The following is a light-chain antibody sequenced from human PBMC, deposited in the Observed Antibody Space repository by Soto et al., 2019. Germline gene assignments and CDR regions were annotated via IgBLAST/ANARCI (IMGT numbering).Light chain of an antibody. Sequence: EIVLTQSPGTLSLSPGERATLSCRASQSVSRSYLAWYQQNPSQPPSLLIYATSSRATGIPDRFSGSGSGTDFTLTISRLEPEDFAVYYCQQYGSSPYTFGQGTKLEIK. CDR3: QQYGSSPYT. CDR1: QSVSRSY. CDR2: ATS. J-gene: IGKJ2*01. V-gene: IGKV3-20*01.